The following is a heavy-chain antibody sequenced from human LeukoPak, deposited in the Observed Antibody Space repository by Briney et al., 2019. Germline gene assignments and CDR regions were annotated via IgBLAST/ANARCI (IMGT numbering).Heavy chain of an antibody. CDR3: ASPTSNCSGGSCYSGDY. CDR1: GFTFSSYS. D-gene: IGHD2-15*01. Sequence: PGGSLRLSCAASGFTFSSYSMNWVRQAPGKGLEWVSSISSSSSYIYYADSVKGRFTISRDNAKNSLYLQMNSLRAEDTAVYYCASPTSNCSGGSCYSGDYWGQGTLVTVSS. CDR2: ISSSSSYI. J-gene: IGHJ4*02. V-gene: IGHV3-21*01.